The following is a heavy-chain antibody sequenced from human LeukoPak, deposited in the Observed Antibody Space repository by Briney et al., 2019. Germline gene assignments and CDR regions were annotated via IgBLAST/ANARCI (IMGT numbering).Heavy chain of an antibody. CDR2: ISWNSGSI. V-gene: IGHV3-9*01. D-gene: IGHD4-17*01. CDR3: ARLCGWVTTFDY. Sequence: GGSLRLSCAASGFTFDHYAMHWVRQAPGKGLEWVSVISWNSGSIGYADSVKGRFTISRDNAKNSLFLQMNSLRVEDTAVYYWARLCGWVTTFDYWGQGTLVTVSS. CDR1: GFTFDHYA. J-gene: IGHJ4*02.